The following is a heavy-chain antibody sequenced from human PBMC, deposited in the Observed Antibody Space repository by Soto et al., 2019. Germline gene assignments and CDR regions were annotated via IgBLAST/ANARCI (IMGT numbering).Heavy chain of an antibody. D-gene: IGHD3-10*01. CDR1: GFAFTGHP. CDR3: ARRVIGSSRAFDI. Sequence: LRLSCAASGFAFTGHPMSWVRQAPEKGLEWVAGISDGGDLTYNADSVKGRFTISRDNSRNTLYLQMNSLRAEDTAVYYCARRVIGSSRAFDIWGQGTMVT. CDR2: ISDGGDLT. J-gene: IGHJ3*02. V-gene: IGHV3-23*01.